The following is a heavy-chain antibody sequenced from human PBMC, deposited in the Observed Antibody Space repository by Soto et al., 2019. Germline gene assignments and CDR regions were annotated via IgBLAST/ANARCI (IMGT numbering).Heavy chain of an antibody. Sequence: GGSLRLSCAASGFTFSSYAMHWVRQAPGKGLEWVAVISYDGSNKYYADSVKGRFTISRDNSKNTLYLQMNSLRAEDTAVYYCARDFERVVTSSSTHYYYYGMDVWGQGTTVTVSS. V-gene: IGHV3-30-3*01. CDR2: ISYDGSNK. J-gene: IGHJ6*02. CDR1: GFTFSSYA. CDR3: ARDFERVVTSSSTHYYYYGMDV. D-gene: IGHD3-3*01.